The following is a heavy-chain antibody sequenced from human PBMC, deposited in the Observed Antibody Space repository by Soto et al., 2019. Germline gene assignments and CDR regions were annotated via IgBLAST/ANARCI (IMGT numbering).Heavy chain of an antibody. J-gene: IGHJ3*02. CDR1: GYSFTSYW. D-gene: IGHD3-10*02. CDR2: IYPGDSDT. V-gene: IGHV5-51*01. Sequence: GESLKISCKGSGYSFTSYWIGWVRQMPGKGLEWMGIIYPGDSDTRYSPSFQGQVTISADKSISTAYLQWSSLKASDTAMYYCALTMCCRVATDSDAFDIWGQGTMVTVSS. CDR3: ALTMCCRVATDSDAFDI.